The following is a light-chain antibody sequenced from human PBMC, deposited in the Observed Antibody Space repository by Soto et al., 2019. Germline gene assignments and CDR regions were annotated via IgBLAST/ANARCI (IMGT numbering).Light chain of an antibody. V-gene: IGLV1-44*01. Sequence: QPVLTQPPSASGTPGQRFTLSCSGSSSNIGTNTVIWYQQLPGAAPKLLIYSDNQRPSGVPDRFSGSKSGTSASLAISGLQSEDEADYYCAAWDVSLVVFGGGTKLTVL. CDR2: SDN. J-gene: IGLJ2*01. CDR1: SSNIGTNT. CDR3: AAWDVSLVV.